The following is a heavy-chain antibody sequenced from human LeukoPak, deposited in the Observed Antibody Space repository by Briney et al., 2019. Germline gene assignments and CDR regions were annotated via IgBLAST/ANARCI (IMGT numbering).Heavy chain of an antibody. V-gene: IGHV3-21*01. Sequence: GGSLRLSCAASGFIFSSYSMNWVRQAPGKGLEWVSSISSSTIYIYYADSVKGRFTISRDNAKTSLYLQMNSLRAEDTAVYYCARHLSGVTGYTYGRGIDYWGQGSLVTVSS. D-gene: IGHD5-18*01. CDR2: ISSSTIYI. CDR1: GFIFSSYS. J-gene: IGHJ4*02. CDR3: ARHLSGVTGYTYGRGIDY.